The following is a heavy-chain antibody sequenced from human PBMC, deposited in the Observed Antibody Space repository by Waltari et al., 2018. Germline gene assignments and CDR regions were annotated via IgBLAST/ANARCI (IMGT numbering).Heavy chain of an antibody. V-gene: IGHV3-33*01. Sequence: QVQLVESGGGVVQPGRSLRLSCAASGFTFSRYGMQWVRRAQGKGLECVAVIWYDGSNKYYADSVKGRFTISRDNSKNTLYLQMNSLRAEDTAVYYCARDRDYVWGSYRYPSDYWGQGTLVTVSS. CDR3: ARDRDYVWGSYRYPSDY. CDR1: GFTFSRYG. D-gene: IGHD3-16*02. J-gene: IGHJ4*02. CDR2: IWYDGSNK.